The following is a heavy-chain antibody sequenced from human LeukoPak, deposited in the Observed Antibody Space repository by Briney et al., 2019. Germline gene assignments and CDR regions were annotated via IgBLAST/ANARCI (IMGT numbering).Heavy chain of an antibody. J-gene: IGHJ4*02. V-gene: IGHV1-69*05. CDR2: IIPIFGTA. Sequence: GASVKVSCKASGGTFSSYAISWVRQDPGQGLEWMGGIIPIFGTANYAQKFQGRVTITTDESTSTAYMELSSLRSEDTAVYYCARAGLTRASPRNYDSSDYWGQGTLVTVSS. D-gene: IGHD3-22*01. CDR3: ARAGLTRASPRNYDSSDY. CDR1: GGTFSSYA.